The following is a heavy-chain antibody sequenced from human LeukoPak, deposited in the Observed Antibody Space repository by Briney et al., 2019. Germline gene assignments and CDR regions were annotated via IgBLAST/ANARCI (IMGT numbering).Heavy chain of an antibody. CDR2: ISSSGSTI. CDR3: ARVVNPVSSSSDTYYYYYMDV. CDR1: GFTFSYYS. J-gene: IGHJ6*03. Sequence: GGSLRLSCAASGFTFSYYSMNWVHQAPGKGLEWVSYISSSGSTIYYADSVKGRFTISRDNAKNSLYLQMNSLRAEDTAVYYCARVVNPVSSSSDTYYYYYMDVWGKGTTVTVSS. V-gene: IGHV3-48*04. D-gene: IGHD6-13*01.